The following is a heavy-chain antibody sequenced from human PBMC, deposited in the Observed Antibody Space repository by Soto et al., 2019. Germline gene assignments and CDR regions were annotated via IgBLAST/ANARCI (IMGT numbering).Heavy chain of an antibody. CDR2: INPSGGST. J-gene: IGHJ1*01. D-gene: IGHD3-16*01. CDR3: SRDVLFGGTGGYFQH. V-gene: IGHV1-46*03. CDR1: GYTFTSYY. Sequence: QVQMVQSGAEVKKTGASVKVSCKASGYTFTSYYMHWVRQAPGQGLEWMGIINPSGGSTSYAQKFQGRVTMTRDTSTRTVYMELSRLRSEDTAVYYCSRDVLFGGTGGYFQHLGQGTLVTVSS.